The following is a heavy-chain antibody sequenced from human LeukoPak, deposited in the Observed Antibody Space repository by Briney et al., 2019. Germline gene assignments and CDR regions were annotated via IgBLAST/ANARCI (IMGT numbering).Heavy chain of an antibody. CDR2: INSDGSEG. D-gene: IGHD6-6*01. CDR1: GFTFSGFW. J-gene: IGHJ3*01. V-gene: IGHV3-7*03. CDR3: ARSSYSSSSSV. Sequence: PGGSLRLFCAVSGFTFSGFWMSWSRQAAGKGLEWVASINSDGSEGYYADVVKGRFTISRDNAKNSLYLQINSLRAEDTAVYYCARSSYSSSSSVWGQGTMVTVSS.